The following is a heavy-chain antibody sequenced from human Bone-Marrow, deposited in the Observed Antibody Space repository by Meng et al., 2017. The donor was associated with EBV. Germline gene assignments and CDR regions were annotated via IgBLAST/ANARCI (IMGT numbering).Heavy chain of an antibody. CDR3: ARGSGYDARY. J-gene: IGHJ4*02. V-gene: IGHV4-34*01. D-gene: IGHD5-12*01. Sequence: QVRPQQWGAGLLKPSETLSLTCAVYGGSFSGYYWSWIRQPPGKGLEWIGEINHSGSTNYNPSLKSRVTISVDTSKNQFSLKLSSVTAADTAVYYCARGSGYDARYWGQGTLVTVSS. CDR1: GGSFSGYY. CDR2: INHSGST.